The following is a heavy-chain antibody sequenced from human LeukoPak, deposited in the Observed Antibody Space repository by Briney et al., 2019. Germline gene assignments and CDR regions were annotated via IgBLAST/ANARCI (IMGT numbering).Heavy chain of an antibody. CDR1: GYTFTAYY. J-gene: IGHJ4*02. CDR2: INPNSGDT. D-gene: IGHD1-7*01. CDR3: ARDYIDPGNYTPLGY. V-gene: IGHV1-2*02. Sequence: ASVKVSCKASGYTFTAYYVHWVRQAPGQGLEWMGWINPNSGDTSSAQKFQGRVTMTRDTSISTDYMELSSLRSDDTAVYYCARDYIDPGNYTPLGYWGQGTLVTVSS.